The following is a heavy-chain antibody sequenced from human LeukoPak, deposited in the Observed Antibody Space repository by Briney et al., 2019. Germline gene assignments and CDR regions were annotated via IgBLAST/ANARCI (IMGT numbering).Heavy chain of an antibody. J-gene: IGHJ6*04. CDR3: ARVPYYYGSGSYYGVYYYYYGMDV. V-gene: IGHV4-34*01. D-gene: IGHD3-10*01. CDR1: GWSFSGYY. CDR2: INHSGST. Sequence: PSETLSLTCAVYGWSFSGYYWSWIRQPPGKGLEWIGEINHSGSTNYNPSLKSRVTISVDTSKNQFSLKLSSVTAADTAVYYCARVPYYYGSGSYYGVYYYYYGMDVWGKGTTVTVSS.